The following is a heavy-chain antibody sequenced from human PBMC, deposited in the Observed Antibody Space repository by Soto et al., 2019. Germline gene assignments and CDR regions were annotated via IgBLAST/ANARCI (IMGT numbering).Heavy chain of an antibody. D-gene: IGHD5-12*01. CDR3: AREEGHSGYDL. CDR2: ISSSSSYI. CDR1: GFTFSTYS. V-gene: IGHV3-21*01. J-gene: IGHJ4*02. Sequence: LRLSCAASGFTFSTYSMNWVRQAPGKGLEWVSSISSSSSYIYYADSVKGRFTISRDNATNSLYLQMNSLRAEDTAVYYCAREEGHSGYDLWGQGTLVTVSS.